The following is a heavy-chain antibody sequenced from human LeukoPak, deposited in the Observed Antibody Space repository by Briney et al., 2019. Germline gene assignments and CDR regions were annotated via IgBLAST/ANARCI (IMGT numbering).Heavy chain of an antibody. CDR3: ARGVNTAMYYY. D-gene: IGHD5-18*01. CDR2: INHRGST. V-gene: IGHV4-34*01. Sequence: PSETLSLTCAVYGGSFSGYYWSWIRQPPGKGLEWIGEINHRGSTNYNPSLKSRVTISVDTSKNQFSLKLSSVTAADTAVYYCARGVNTAMYYYWGQGTLVTVSS. CDR1: GGSFSGYY. J-gene: IGHJ4*02.